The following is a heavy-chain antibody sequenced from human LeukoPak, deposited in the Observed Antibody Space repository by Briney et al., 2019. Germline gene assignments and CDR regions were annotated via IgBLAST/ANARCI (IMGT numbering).Heavy chain of an antibody. CDR2: ISGGSTYI. J-gene: IGHJ4*02. CDR3: ARDVFYGSGRAFDY. CDR1: GFIFTNYN. D-gene: IGHD3-10*01. V-gene: IGHV3-21*01. Sequence: GGSLRLSCAASGFIFTNYNLNWVRQAPGKGLEWISSISGGSTYIYYADSVRGRFTISRDNAKNSLYLQMNSLRAEDTAVYYCARDVFYGSGRAFDYWGQGTLVTVSS.